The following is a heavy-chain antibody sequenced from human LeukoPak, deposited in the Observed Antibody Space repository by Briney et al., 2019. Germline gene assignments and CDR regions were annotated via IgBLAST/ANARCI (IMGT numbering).Heavy chain of an antibody. J-gene: IGHJ3*02. CDR3: AAMVGATRDAFDI. Sequence: QTGGSLRLSCAASGFTFSSYSMTWVRQAPGKGLEWVSYISSSSSTIYYADSVKGRFTISRDNAKNSLYLQMNSLRAEDTALYYCAAMVGATRDAFDIWGQGTMVTVSS. D-gene: IGHD1-26*01. CDR2: ISSSSSTI. CDR1: GFTFSSYS. V-gene: IGHV3-48*01.